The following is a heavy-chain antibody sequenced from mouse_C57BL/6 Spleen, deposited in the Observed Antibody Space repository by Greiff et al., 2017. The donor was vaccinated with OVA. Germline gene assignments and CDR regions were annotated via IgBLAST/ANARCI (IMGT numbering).Heavy chain of an antibody. CDR3: ARQEFDY. CDR1: GFPFSSYG. J-gene: IGHJ2*01. CDR2: ISSGGSYT. Sequence: EVQLVESGGDLVKPGGSLKLSCAASGFPFSSYGMSWVRQTPYTRLEWVATISSGGSYTYYPDSVKGRFTIARDNAKNTRYLQMSSLKSEDTAMYYCARQEFDYWGQGTTLTVSS. V-gene: IGHV5-6*01.